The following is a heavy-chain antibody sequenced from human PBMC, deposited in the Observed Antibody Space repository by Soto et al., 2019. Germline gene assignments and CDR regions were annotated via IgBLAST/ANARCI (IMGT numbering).Heavy chain of an antibody. Sequence: VQLVQSGAEVKKPGASVKVSCKASGYTFTSYGISWVRQAPGQGLEWMGWISAYNGNTNYAQKLQGRVTMPTDTSTSTAYMELRSLRSDDTAVYYCATRIEDYYGSGSYYNPFLDAFDIWGQGTMVTVSS. V-gene: IGHV1-18*01. CDR3: ATRIEDYYGSGSYYNPFLDAFDI. D-gene: IGHD3-10*01. CDR1: GYTFTSYG. J-gene: IGHJ3*02. CDR2: ISAYNGNT.